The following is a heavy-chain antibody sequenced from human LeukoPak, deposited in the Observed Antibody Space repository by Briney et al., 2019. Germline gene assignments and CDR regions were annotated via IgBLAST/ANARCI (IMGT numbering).Heavy chain of an antibody. Sequence: RASVKVSCKASGYTFTSYGISWVRQAPGQGLEWMGWISAYNGNTNYAQKLQGRVTMTTDTSTSTAYMELRSLRSDDTAVYYCAKDPGGLPYGSGSYSDYWGQGTLVTVSS. J-gene: IGHJ4*02. CDR1: GYTFTSYG. CDR3: AKDPGGLPYGSGSYSDY. V-gene: IGHV1-18*01. CDR2: ISAYNGNT. D-gene: IGHD3-10*01.